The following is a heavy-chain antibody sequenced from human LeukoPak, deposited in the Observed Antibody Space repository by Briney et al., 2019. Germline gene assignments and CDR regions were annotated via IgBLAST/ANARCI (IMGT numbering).Heavy chain of an antibody. J-gene: IGHJ4*02. Sequence: GGSLRLSCAASGFTFSSYSMNWVRQAPGKGLEWVSSISSSSSYIYYADSVKGRFTISRDNAKNSLYLQMNSLRAEDTAVYYCARDCSGGSCYSAFDYWGQGTLVTISS. CDR2: ISSSSSYI. D-gene: IGHD2-15*01. CDR1: GFTFSSYS. V-gene: IGHV3-21*01. CDR3: ARDCSGGSCYSAFDY.